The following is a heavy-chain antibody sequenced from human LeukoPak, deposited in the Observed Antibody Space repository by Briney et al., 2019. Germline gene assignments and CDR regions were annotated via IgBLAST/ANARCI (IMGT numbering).Heavy chain of an antibody. CDR2: ISGSGGST. D-gene: IGHD2-21*01. V-gene: IGHV3-23*01. J-gene: IGHJ4*02. CDR3: ANFLPTHIVVANYYFDY. CDR1: GFTFSSYA. Sequence: GGSLRLSCAASGFTFSSYAMSWVRQAPGKGLEWVSAISGSGGSTYYADSVKGRFTISRDNSKNTLYLQMNNLRAEDTAVYYCANFLPTHIVVANYYFDYWGQGTLVTVSS.